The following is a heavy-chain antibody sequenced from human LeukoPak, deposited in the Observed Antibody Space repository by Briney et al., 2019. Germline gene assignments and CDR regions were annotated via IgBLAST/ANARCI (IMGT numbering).Heavy chain of an antibody. CDR3: AREKHDPALMVRGVIDY. CDR1: GYTLTSYG. J-gene: IGHJ4*02. D-gene: IGHD3-10*01. V-gene: IGHV1-18*01. CDR2: ISAYNGNT. Sequence: ASVKVSCRASGYTLTSYGISWVRQAPGQGLEWMGWISAYNGNTNYAQKLQGRVTMTTDTSTSTAYMELRSLRSEDTAVYYCAREKHDPALMVRGVIDYWGQGTLVTVSS.